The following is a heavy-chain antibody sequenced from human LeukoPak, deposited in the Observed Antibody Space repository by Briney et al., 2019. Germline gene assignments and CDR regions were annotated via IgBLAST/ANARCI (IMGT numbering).Heavy chain of an antibody. Sequence: PSETLSLTCAVSGYSMSSGYYWGWVRQPPGKGLEWIGSIYRSGSTYYNPSLKSRITISVDTSKNQFSLKLSSVTAADTAFYYCAREGEWELQYFDYWGQGTLVTVSS. D-gene: IGHD1-26*01. CDR3: AREGEWELQYFDY. CDR2: IYRSGST. CDR1: GYSMSSGYY. V-gene: IGHV4-38-2*01. J-gene: IGHJ4*02.